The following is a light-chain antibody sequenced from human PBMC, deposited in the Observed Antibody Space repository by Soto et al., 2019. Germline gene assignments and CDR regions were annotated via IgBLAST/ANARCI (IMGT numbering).Light chain of an antibody. CDR2: GAS. V-gene: IGKV3-20*01. J-gene: IGKJ4*01. CDR1: QSVSSNY. CDR3: QRYGTSLPLT. Sequence: EIVLTQSPGTLSLSPGDRATLSCRASQSVSSNYLAWYQQKPGQAPRLLIYGASSRATGIPDRFSGSGSGTDFTFTISRLEPEDFAVYYCQRYGTSLPLTFGGGTKV.